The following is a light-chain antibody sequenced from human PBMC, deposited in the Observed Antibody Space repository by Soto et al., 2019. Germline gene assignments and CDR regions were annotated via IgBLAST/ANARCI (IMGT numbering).Light chain of an antibody. Sequence: DIQMTQSPSSLSASIGDRVTITCRASQSISRYLNWYQQKPGKAPKVLIYAAPSLQSGVPSRFTGSGSGTDFTLTISSLQPEDLGTYCCQHSYSTPITFGQGTRLEIK. J-gene: IGKJ5*01. CDR1: QSISRY. CDR2: AAP. CDR3: QHSYSTPIT. V-gene: IGKV1-39*01.